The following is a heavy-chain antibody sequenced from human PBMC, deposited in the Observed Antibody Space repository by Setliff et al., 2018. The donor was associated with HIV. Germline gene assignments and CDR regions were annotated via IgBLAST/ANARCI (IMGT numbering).Heavy chain of an antibody. CDR2: INTDSGTP. Sequence: ASVKVSCKASADTFTNCLINWVRQAPGQGLEWMGWINTDSGTPTYAQALTGRFVFSLDTSVSTAYLQISSLKAEDSAVYYCARRMEMTPIGYWGQGTLVTVSS. J-gene: IGHJ4*02. V-gene: IGHV7-4-1*02. CDR3: ARRMEMTPIGY. D-gene: IGHD2-15*01. CDR1: ADTFTNCL.